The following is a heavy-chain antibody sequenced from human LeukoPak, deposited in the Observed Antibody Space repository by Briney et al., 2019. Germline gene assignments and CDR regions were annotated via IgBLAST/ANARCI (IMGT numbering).Heavy chain of an antibody. CDR2: ISYDGNYK. D-gene: IGHD4-11*01. J-gene: IGHJ4*02. V-gene: IGHV3-30-3*01. Sequence: PGRSLRLSCVASGFIFSSYALHWVRQSPGKGLEWVAVISYDGNYKYYADSVKGRFTISRDNSKNTLFLQMNSLRPEDTAVYYCARAPPHDYSNYGDYWGQGTLVTVSS. CDR3: ARAPPHDYSNYGDY. CDR1: GFIFSSYA.